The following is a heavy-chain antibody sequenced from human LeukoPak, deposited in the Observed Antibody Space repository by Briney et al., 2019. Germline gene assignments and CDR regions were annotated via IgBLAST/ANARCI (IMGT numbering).Heavy chain of an antibody. CDR2: IYPGDSDT. CDR3: ARQGYCSSASCYRLGYYYYYMDV. J-gene: IGHJ6*03. V-gene: IGHV5-51*01. Sequence: GESLQTSCKGSGYSFTYYWIGWVRRMPGKGLEWMGIIYPGDSDTRYSPSFQGQVTISADKSISTAYLQWSSLKASDTAMYYCARQGYCSSASCYRLGYYYYYMDVWGKGTTVTVSS. D-gene: IGHD2-2*01. CDR1: GYSFTYYW.